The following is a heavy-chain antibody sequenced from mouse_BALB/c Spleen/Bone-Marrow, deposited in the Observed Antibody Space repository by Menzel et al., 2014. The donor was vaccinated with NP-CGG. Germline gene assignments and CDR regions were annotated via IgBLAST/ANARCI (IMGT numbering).Heavy chain of an antibody. V-gene: IGHV1S137*01. CDR1: GYTFTDYA. CDR3: AREGNGNLDY. D-gene: IGHD2-1*01. CDR2: ISTYYGDA. J-gene: IGHJ2*01. Sequence: VKLMESGAELVRPGVSVKISRKGSGYTFTDYAMHWVKQSHAKSLEWIGVISTYYGDASYNQKFKGKATMTVDKSSSTAYMELARLTSEDSAIYYCAREGNGNLDYWGQGTTLTVSS.